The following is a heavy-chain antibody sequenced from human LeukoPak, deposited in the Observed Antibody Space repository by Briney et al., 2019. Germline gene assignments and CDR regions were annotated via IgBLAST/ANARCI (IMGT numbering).Heavy chain of an antibody. CDR2: ITPFNGNT. J-gene: IGHJ4*02. V-gene: IGHV1-45*02. Sequence: ASVKVSCKASGYTFTYRYLHWVRQAPGQALEWMGWITPFNGNTNYAQKFQDRVTITRDRSMSTAYMELSSLRSEDTAMYHCASQNGRIAAALADWGQGTLVTVSS. CDR1: GYTFTYRY. D-gene: IGHD6-13*01. CDR3: ASQNGRIAAALAD.